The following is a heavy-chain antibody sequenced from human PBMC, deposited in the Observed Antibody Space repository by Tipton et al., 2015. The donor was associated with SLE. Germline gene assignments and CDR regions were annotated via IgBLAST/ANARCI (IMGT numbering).Heavy chain of an antibody. CDR2: IHSSGTT. CDR3: AREVYGRFPI. CDR1: GFSISSGYY. D-gene: IGHD3-10*01. Sequence: TLSLTCTVSGFSISSGYYWGWIRQSPGKGLEWIGYIHSSGTTNYSPSLNSRVTMSVDTSKNQFSLRLTSVTAADSAVYYCAREVYGRFPIWGQGALVTVSS. J-gene: IGHJ4*02. V-gene: IGHV4-38-2*02.